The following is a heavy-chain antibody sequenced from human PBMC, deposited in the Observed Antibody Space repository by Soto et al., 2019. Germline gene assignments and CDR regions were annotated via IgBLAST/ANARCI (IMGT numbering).Heavy chain of an antibody. CDR1: GFTFSDYY. V-gene: IGHV3-11*01. D-gene: IGHD5-12*01. CDR3: ARDSYGGYSGSLGY. CDR2: MSSSGTTI. Sequence: QVQLVESGGGLVKSGGSLRLSCAASGFTFSDYYMSWIRQAPGRGLEWVSHMSSSGTTIYYADSVKGRFTISRDNAKNALYLQMNSLRAEDTAVYYCARDSYGGYSGSLGYWGQGTLVTVSS. J-gene: IGHJ4*02.